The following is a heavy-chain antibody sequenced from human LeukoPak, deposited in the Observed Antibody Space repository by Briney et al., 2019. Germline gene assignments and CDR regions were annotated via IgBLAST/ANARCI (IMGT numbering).Heavy chain of an antibody. CDR2: INPSGGTT. V-gene: IGHV1-46*01. CDR3: ARGLIDSDFGVVTSSDY. J-gene: IGHJ4*02. D-gene: IGHD3-3*01. CDR1: GYTFINYY. Sequence: ASVKVSCKASGYTFINYYMHWVRQAPGQGLEWMGVINPSGGTTSYAQKFQGRVTMTRDTSTSTVYMELSSLRSDDTAVYYCARGLIDSDFGVVTSSDYWGQGTLVTVSS.